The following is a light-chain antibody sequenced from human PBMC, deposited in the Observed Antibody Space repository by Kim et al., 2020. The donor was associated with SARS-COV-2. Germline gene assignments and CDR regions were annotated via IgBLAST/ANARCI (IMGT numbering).Light chain of an antibody. CDR1: RSGSSY. Sequence: LSPGKSAPPSCRASRSGSSYVAWYQQKPGQAPRLLIDDASSSATGTPARFSGSASGTYFTITISSLEHEDFAVYYRQQRSNWKWTFGQGTKVDIK. V-gene: IGKV3-11*01. J-gene: IGKJ1*01. CDR3: QQRSNWKWT. CDR2: DAS.